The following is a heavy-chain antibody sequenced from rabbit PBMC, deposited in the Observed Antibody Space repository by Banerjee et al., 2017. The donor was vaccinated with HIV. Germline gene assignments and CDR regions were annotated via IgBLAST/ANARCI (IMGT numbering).Heavy chain of an antibody. D-gene: IGHD7-1*01. Sequence: EESGGDLVKPEGSLTLTCTASGFSFSSSYWICWVRQAPGKGLEWVACIHAGSSGSTYYASWAKGRFTLSKTSSTTVTLQMTSLTAADTATYFCARSYADYGAGTYFNLWGPGTLVTVS. V-gene: IGHV1S45*01. CDR1: GFSFSSSYW. CDR2: IHAGSSGST. CDR3: ARSYADYGAGTYFNL. J-gene: IGHJ4*01.